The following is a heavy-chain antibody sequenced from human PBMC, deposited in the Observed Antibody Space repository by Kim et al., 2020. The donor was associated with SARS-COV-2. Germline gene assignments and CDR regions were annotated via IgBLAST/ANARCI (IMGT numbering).Heavy chain of an antibody. J-gene: IGHJ4*02. CDR1: GGSFSGYY. V-gene: IGHV4-34*01. CDR3: ARDHYYGSGSPDY. D-gene: IGHD3-10*01. CDR2: INHSGST. Sequence: SETLSLTCAVYGGSFSGYYWSWIRQPPGKGLEWIGEINHSGSTNYNPSLKSRVTISVDTSKNQFSLKLSSVTAADTAVYYCARDHYYGSGSPDYWGQGTLVTVSS.